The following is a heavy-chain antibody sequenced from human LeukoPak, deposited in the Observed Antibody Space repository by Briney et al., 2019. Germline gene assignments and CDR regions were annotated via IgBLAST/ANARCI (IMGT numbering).Heavy chain of an antibody. J-gene: IGHJ4*02. V-gene: IGHV3-7*01. CDR3: ARQTGSGLFILP. Sequence: GGSLRLSCAASGFTFSRYWMNWVRQTPGKGLEWVANIKQDGSEKYYVASVKGRFTISRDNAKNSLYLQMNSLSAEDTAVYYCARQTGSGLFILPGGQGTLVTVSS. CDR1: GFTFSRYW. D-gene: IGHD3/OR15-3a*01. CDR2: IKQDGSEK.